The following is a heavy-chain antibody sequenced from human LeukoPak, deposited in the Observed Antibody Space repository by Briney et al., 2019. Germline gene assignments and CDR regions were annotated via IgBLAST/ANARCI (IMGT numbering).Heavy chain of an antibody. CDR1: GFTFSSYA. CDR3: AKADSSGYIFDY. Sequence: GGSLRLSCAASGFTFSSYAMSWVRQAPGKGLEWVSAIGGSGGSTYYADSVKGRFTISRDNSKNTLYLQMNSLRAEDTAVYYCAKADSSGYIFDYWGQGTLVTVSS. J-gene: IGHJ4*02. V-gene: IGHV3-23*01. CDR2: IGGSGGST. D-gene: IGHD3-22*01.